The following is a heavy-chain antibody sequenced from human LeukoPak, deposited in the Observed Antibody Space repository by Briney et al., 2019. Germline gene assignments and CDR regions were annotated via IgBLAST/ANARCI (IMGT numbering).Heavy chain of an antibody. V-gene: IGHV1-69*13. Sequence: ASVKVSCEASGGTFSSYAISWVRQAPGQGLEWMGGIIPIFGTANYAQKFQGRVTITADESTSTAYMELSSLRSEDTAVYYCAIDIVGATSDAFDIWGQGTMVTVS. J-gene: IGHJ3*02. D-gene: IGHD1-26*01. CDR1: GGTFSSYA. CDR2: IIPIFGTA. CDR3: AIDIVGATSDAFDI.